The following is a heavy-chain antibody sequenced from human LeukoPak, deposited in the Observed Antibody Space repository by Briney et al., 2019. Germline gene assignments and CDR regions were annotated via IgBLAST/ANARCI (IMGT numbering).Heavy chain of an antibody. J-gene: IGHJ4*02. V-gene: IGHV3-15*01. Sequence: PGGSLRLSCSASGFTFSSYDMSWVRQAPGKGLEWVGRIKSKTDGGTTDYAAPVKGRFTISRDDSKNTLFLQMNSLKTEDTAVYYCTTHLPYNYWGQGTLVTVSS. CDR1: GFTFSSYD. D-gene: IGHD1-14*01. CDR3: TTHLPYNY. CDR2: IKSKTDGGTT.